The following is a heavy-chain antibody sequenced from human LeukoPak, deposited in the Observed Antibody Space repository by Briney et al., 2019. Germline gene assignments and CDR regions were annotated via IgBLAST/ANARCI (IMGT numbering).Heavy chain of an antibody. Sequence: SETLSLTCAVSGYSISSGYYWGWIRQPPGKGLEWIGSICHSGSTYYNPSLKSRVTISVDTSKNQFSLKLSSVTAADTAVCYCARAPVVVAATDAGYNWFDPWGQGTLVTVSS. J-gene: IGHJ5*02. D-gene: IGHD2-15*01. CDR3: ARAPVVVAATDAGYNWFDP. CDR2: ICHSGST. V-gene: IGHV4-38-2*01. CDR1: GYSISSGYY.